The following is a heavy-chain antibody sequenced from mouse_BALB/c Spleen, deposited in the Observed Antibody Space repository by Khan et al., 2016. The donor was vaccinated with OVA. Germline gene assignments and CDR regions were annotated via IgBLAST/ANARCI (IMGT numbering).Heavy chain of an antibody. Sequence: QVQLKQSGPGLVAPSQSLSITCTVSGFSLTGYGVNWVRQPPGKGLEWLGVIWGYGSTNYHSVLKSRLSIRQDNSKSQVFLKLNSLQNDDTATYYCAKGDYGYAWFAYWGQGTLVTVSA. CDR3: AKGDYGYAWFAY. CDR2: IWGYGST. V-gene: IGHV2-3*01. J-gene: IGHJ3*01. CDR1: GFSLTGYG. D-gene: IGHD2-2*01.